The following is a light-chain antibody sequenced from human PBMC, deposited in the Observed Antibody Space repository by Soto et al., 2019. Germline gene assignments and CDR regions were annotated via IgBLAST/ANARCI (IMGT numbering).Light chain of an antibody. CDR1: QTISTY. V-gene: IGKV1-39*01. CDR2: AAS. CDR3: QQSSSIPYT. J-gene: IGKJ2*01. Sequence: DIQMTQSPSSLSASVGDRGTITCRASQTISTYLNWYQQNPGKAPKLLIYAASNLQNGVPSRFSGSGSGTDFTLTISSLQPEDFAIYYCQQSSSIPYTFGQGTKLEIK.